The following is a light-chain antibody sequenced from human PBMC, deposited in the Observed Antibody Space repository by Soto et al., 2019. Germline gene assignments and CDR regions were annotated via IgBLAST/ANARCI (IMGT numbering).Light chain of an antibody. Sequence: QSVLTQPPSASGTPGQRVTISCSGSSSNIGSNYVYWYQQLPGTAPKLLIYRNNQRPSGVPDRFSGSKSGTSASLAISGLRSEDEADYYCSLYTSSTFYVFGTGTKLTVL. CDR1: SSNIGSNY. V-gene: IGLV1-47*01. CDR2: RNN. J-gene: IGLJ1*01. CDR3: SLYTSSTFYV.